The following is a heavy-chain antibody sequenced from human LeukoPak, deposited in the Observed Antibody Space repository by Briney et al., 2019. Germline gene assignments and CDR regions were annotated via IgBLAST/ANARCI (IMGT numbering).Heavy chain of an antibody. D-gene: IGHD4-17*01. Sequence: GGSLTLSCVASGFTFSTNAMNWVRQAPGKGLESVAGISFSCGTTFYADSVKGRFTISRDNSKKTWVPQMNDLRGDDTAVDYRSKSGSTVTTLNWFKPWGQGTLVTVYS. J-gene: IGHJ5*02. CDR2: ISFSCGTT. CDR1: GFTFSTNA. CDR3: SKSGSTVTTLNWFKP. V-gene: IGHV3-23*01.